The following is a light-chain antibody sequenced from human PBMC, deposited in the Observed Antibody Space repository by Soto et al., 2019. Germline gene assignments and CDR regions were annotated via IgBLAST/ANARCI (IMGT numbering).Light chain of an antibody. Sequence: EIVFTQSPVTLSLCPGARATLSCRASQSVSSSYLAWYQKKPGQDPWILIYGASSRATGIPDRFSGSGSGTDFNLTISSLQTEDFATYYCQQRYSTTITFGPGTRLEIK. J-gene: IGKJ5*01. CDR2: GAS. CDR3: QQRYSTTIT. V-gene: IGKV3-20*01. CDR1: QSVSSSY.